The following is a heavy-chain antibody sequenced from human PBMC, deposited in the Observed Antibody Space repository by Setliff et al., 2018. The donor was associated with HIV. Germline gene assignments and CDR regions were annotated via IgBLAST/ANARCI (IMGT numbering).Heavy chain of an antibody. V-gene: IGHV4-31*03. D-gene: IGHD3-9*01. CDR2: MYHSGST. CDR3: AGGRYFRDIRDSRFDF. CDR1: GVSITTDGYY. Sequence: PSETLSLTCSVSGVSITTDGYYWSWIRHYPGKGLGWIGYMYHSGSTYYNASLASRLIMSLDPSKNQFSLKLNSMTAADTAMYYCAGGRYFRDIRDSRFDFWGQGMLVTVSS. J-gene: IGHJ4*02.